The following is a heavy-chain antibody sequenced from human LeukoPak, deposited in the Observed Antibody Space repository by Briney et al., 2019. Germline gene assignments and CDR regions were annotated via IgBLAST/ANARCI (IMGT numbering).Heavy chain of an antibody. CDR3: ASPRGFRYGYLVY. V-gene: IGHV4-39*01. Sequence: SETLSLTCTVSGVSISSSSAYWGWLRQPPGKGLEWFGSIYYRKNTYYNPSLKSRVTISADTSKNQFSLMLGSVNATDTAVYLCASPRGFRYGYLVYWGQGTLVTVSS. CDR1: GVSISSSSAY. D-gene: IGHD5-18*01. J-gene: IGHJ4*02. CDR2: IYYRKNT.